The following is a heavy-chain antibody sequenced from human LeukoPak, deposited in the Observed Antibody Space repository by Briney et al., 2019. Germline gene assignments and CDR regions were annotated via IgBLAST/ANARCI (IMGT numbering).Heavy chain of an antibody. J-gene: IGHJ4*02. D-gene: IGHD2-15*01. V-gene: IGHV4-38-2*02. CDR3: ARADSRYCSGGSCYTPYYFDY. CDR2: IYHSGST. Sequence: SETLSLTCTVSGYSISSGYYWGWIRQPPGKGLEWIGSIYHSGSTYYNPSLKSRVTISVDTSKNQFSLKLSSVTAADTAVYYCARADSRYCSGGSCYTPYYFDYWGQGTLVTVSS. CDR1: GYSISSGYY.